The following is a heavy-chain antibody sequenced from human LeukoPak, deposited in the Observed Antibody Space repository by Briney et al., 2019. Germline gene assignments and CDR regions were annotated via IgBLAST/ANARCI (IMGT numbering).Heavy chain of an antibody. Sequence: GGSLRLSCAASGFTFSNYNMNWVRQAPGKGLEWVSYISSSSSSIHYADSVRGRFAVSRDNAENSLYLQMNSLRAEDTAVYYCARTWMYSNYFRGQGTLVTVSS. CDR1: GFTFSNYN. V-gene: IGHV3-48*04. J-gene: IGHJ4*02. CDR3: ARTWMYSNYF. D-gene: IGHD4-11*01. CDR2: ISSSSSSI.